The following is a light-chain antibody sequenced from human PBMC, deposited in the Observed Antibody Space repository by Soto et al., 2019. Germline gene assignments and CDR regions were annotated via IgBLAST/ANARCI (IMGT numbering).Light chain of an antibody. J-gene: IGLJ3*02. CDR1: SSDVGGYNF. V-gene: IGLV2-14*01. Sequence: QSALTQPASVSGSPGQSIAISCPGTSSDVGGYNFVSWYQQHPGKAPKLMIYEVSNRPSGVSNRFSGSKSGNTASLTISGLQAEDEADYYCCSYVDSDTVLFGGGTKLTVL. CDR3: CSYVDSDTVL. CDR2: EVS.